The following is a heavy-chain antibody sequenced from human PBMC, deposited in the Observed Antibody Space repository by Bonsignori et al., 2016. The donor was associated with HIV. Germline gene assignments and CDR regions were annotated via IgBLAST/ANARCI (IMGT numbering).Heavy chain of an antibody. CDR2: INWNGGST. V-gene: IGHV3-20*01. CDR3: ARIVEMATIFQTPIRNKMSTSGRNDAFDI. D-gene: IGHD5-24*01. J-gene: IGHJ3*02. Sequence: VRQAPGKGLEWVSGINWNGGSTGYADSVKGRFTISRDNAKNSLYLQMNSLRAEDTALYHCARIVEMATIFQTPIRNKMSTSGRNDAFDIWGQGTMVTVSS.